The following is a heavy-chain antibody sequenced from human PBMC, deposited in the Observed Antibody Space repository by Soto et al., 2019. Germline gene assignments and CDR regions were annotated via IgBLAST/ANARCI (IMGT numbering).Heavy chain of an antibody. CDR2: INHSGST. V-gene: IGHV4-34*01. J-gene: IGHJ4*02. CDR3: ARGGTKAESNSSSSGGVDY. D-gene: IGHD6-6*01. CDR1: GGSFSGYY. Sequence: SETLSLTCAVYGGSFSGYYWGSIPHPPGKGLEWIGEINHSGSTNYNPSLKSRVTISVDTSKNQFSLKLSSVTAADTAVYYCARGGTKAESNSSSSGGVDYWGQGTRVTVSS.